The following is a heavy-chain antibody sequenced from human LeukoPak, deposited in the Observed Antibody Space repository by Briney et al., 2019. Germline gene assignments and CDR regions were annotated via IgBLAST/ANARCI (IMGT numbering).Heavy chain of an antibody. Sequence: SETLSLTCTVSGGSISSYYWSWIRQPPGKGLEWIGYIYYSGSTNYNPSLKSRVTISVDTSKNRFSLKLSSVTAADTAVYYCAGIHGSDYGDYYYYYMDVWGKGTTVTVSS. J-gene: IGHJ6*03. CDR1: GGSISSYY. D-gene: IGHD4-17*01. CDR3: AGIHGSDYGDYYYYYMDV. V-gene: IGHV4-59*01. CDR2: IYYSGST.